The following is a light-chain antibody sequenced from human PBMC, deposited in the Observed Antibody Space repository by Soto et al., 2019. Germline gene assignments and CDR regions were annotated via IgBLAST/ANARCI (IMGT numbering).Light chain of an antibody. CDR3: QQYDNLPLT. V-gene: IGKV1-33*01. J-gene: IGKJ4*01. CDR1: QDISNY. CDR2: DAS. Sequence: DIKINQSPSSLSASVGDRVTITCQASQDISNYLNWYQQKPGKAPKLLIYDASNLETGVPSRFSGSGSGTDFTFTISSLQPEDIATYYCQQYDNLPLTFGGGTMVDIK.